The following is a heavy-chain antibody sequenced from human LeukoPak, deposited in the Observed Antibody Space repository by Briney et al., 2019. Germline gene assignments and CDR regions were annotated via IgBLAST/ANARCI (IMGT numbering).Heavy chain of an antibody. J-gene: IGHJ4*02. CDR2: INHSGGT. CDR1: GGSFSGYY. D-gene: IGHD3-3*01. Sequence: PSETLSLTCAVYGGSFSGYYWSWIRQPPGKGLEWIGEINHSGGTNYNPSLKSRVTISLDTSKNHFSLKLTSVTAADTAVYYCARESYELDFWSGYLTTFDYWGQGTLVTVPS. CDR3: ARESYELDFWSGYLTTFDY. V-gene: IGHV4-34*01.